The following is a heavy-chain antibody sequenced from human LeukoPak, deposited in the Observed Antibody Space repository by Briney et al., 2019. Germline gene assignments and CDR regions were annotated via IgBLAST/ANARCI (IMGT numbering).Heavy chain of an antibody. Sequence: GGSLRLSCAASGFTFSSYSMNWVRQAPGKGLEWVSSISSSSSYIYYADSVKGRFTISRDNAKNSLYLQMNSLRAEDTAVYYCASDSSSSVSGDAFDIWGQGTMVTVSS. V-gene: IGHV3-21*01. J-gene: IGHJ3*02. CDR2: ISSSSSYI. D-gene: IGHD6-6*01. CDR1: GFTFSSYS. CDR3: ASDSSSSVSGDAFDI.